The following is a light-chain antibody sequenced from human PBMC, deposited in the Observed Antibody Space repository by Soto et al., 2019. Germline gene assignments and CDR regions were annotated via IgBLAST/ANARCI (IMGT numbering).Light chain of an antibody. Sequence: EIVMTQSPATLSVSPGERATLSCRASQSVSSNLAWYQQKPGQAPRLLIYGASTRATGIPARFSGSGSGTEFTLTISSLQSVDFAVYSCQQYKNWPRTFGQGTKVDIK. V-gene: IGKV3-15*01. CDR3: QQYKNWPRT. CDR2: GAS. CDR1: QSVSSN. J-gene: IGKJ1*01.